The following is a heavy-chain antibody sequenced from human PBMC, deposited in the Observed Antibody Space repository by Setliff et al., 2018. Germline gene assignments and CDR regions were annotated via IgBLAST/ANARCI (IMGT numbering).Heavy chain of an antibody. Sequence: GASVKVSCKVSGYTLTELSMHWVRQAPGKGLEWMGGFDPEDGETIYAQKFQGRVTMTEDTSTDTAYMELSSLRSEDTAVYYCARVLFHCSSTSCWTDDAFDIWGQGTMVTVSS. V-gene: IGHV1-24*01. CDR3: ARVLFHCSSTSCWTDDAFDI. CDR2: FDPEDGET. CDR1: GYTLTELS. D-gene: IGHD2-2*01. J-gene: IGHJ3*02.